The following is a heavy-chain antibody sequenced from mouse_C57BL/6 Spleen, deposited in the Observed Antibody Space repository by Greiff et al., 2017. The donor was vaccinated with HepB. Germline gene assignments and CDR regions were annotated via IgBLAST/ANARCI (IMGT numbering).Heavy chain of an antibody. CDR3: ARGTGNAMDY. CDR2: ISTYYGDA. J-gene: IGHJ4*01. CDR1: GYTFPDYA. V-gene: IGHV1-67*01. D-gene: IGHD4-1*01. Sequence: VQLQQSGPELVRPGVSVKISCKGSGYTFPDYAMHWVKQSHAKSLEWSGVISTYYGDASDNQKFKDKARMTVDKSSSTAYMELARLTSEDSAVDYWARGTGNAMDYWGQGTAVTGSS.